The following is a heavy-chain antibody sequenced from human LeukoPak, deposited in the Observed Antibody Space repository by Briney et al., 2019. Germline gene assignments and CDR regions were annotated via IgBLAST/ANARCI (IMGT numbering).Heavy chain of an antibody. CDR2: ISYDGSNK. J-gene: IGHJ4*02. CDR1: GFTFSSYG. V-gene: IGHV3-30*18. CDR3: AKGYSSGWYDDDFDY. D-gene: IGHD6-19*01. Sequence: PGGSLRLSCAASGFTFSSYGMHWVRQAPGKGLEWVAVISYDGSNKYYADPVKGRFTISRDNSKNTLYLQMNSLRAEDTAVYYCAKGYSSGWYDDDFDYWGQGTLVTVSS.